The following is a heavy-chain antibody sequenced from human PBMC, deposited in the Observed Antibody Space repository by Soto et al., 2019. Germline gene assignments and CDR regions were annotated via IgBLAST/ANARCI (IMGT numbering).Heavy chain of an antibody. J-gene: IGHJ4*02. V-gene: IGHV3-30-3*01. D-gene: IGHD3-22*01. Sequence: GSLRLAGAASGFTFSSYAMHWVRQAAGKGLEWVAVISYDGSNKYYADSVKGRFTISRDNSKNTLYLQMNSLRAEDTAVYYCARDPLITMIVVVTWFDYWGQGTLVTVYS. CDR2: ISYDGSNK. CDR1: GFTFSSYA. CDR3: ARDPLITMIVVVTWFDY.